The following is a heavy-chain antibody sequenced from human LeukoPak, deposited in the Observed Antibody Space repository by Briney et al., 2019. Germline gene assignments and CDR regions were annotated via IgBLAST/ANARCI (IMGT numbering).Heavy chain of an antibody. Sequence: PSQTLSLTCAVSGGSISSGGYSWSWIRQPPGKGLEWIGYIYHSGSTYYNPSLKSRVTISVDRSKNQFSLKLSSVTAADTAVYYCARGYCSCTSCQPYYFDYWGQGTLVTVSS. CDR1: GGSISSGGYS. D-gene: IGHD2-2*01. CDR2: IYHSGST. V-gene: IGHV4-30-2*01. J-gene: IGHJ4*02. CDR3: ARGYCSCTSCQPYYFDY.